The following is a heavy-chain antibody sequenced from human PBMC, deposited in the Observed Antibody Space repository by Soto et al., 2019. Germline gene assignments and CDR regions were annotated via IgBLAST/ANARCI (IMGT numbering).Heavy chain of an antibody. CDR1: GYTFSSNW. J-gene: IGHJ4*02. CDR3: ARLTASWGEPHYFDS. V-gene: IGHV5-51*01. D-gene: IGHD3-16*01. CDR2: IYPDDSET. Sequence: GESLKISCQASGYTFSSNWIGWVRQMPGKGLEWMGIIYPDDSETRYSPSFQGQVTISADRSFNTAYLQWASLQASDTAIYYCARLTASWGEPHYFDSWGQGTMVTVYS.